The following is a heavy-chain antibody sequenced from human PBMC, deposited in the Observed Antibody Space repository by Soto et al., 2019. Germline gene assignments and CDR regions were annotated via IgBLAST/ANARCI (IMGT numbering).Heavy chain of an antibody. CDR2: IYYSGST. CDR3: ARDWAAAGPFDY. J-gene: IGHJ4*02. D-gene: IGHD6-13*01. V-gene: IGHV4-31*03. CDR1: GGSISSGGYY. Sequence: SETLSLTCTVSGGSISSGGYYWSWIRQHPGKGLEWIGYIYYSGSTYYNPSLKSRVTISVDTSKNQFSLKLSSVTAADTAVYYCARDWAAAGPFDYWGQGTLVTVS.